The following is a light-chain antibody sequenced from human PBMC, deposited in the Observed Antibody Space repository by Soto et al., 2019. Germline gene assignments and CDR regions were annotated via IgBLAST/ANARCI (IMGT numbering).Light chain of an antibody. CDR2: AVS. CDR3: SSYTTSSTLLYV. J-gene: IGLJ1*01. Sequence: ALTQPASVSGSPGQSITISCTGTSSDVGGYNYVSWYQQHPGKAPKLMIYAVSNRPSGVSTRFSGSKSGNTASLTISGLQAEDEADYHCSSYTTSSTLLYVFGTGTKLTVL. CDR1: SSDVGGYNY. V-gene: IGLV2-14*01.